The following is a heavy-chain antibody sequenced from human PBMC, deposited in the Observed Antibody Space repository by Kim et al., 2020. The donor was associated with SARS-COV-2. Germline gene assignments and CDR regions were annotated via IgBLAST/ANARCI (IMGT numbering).Heavy chain of an antibody. CDR3: AKEYCSGGSCYSSPPYYYYGMDV. D-gene: IGHD2-15*01. V-gene: IGHV3-23*01. Sequence: GGSLRLSCAASGFTFSSYAMSWVRQAPGKGLEWVSAISGSGGSTYYADSVKGRFTISRDNSKNTLYLQMNSLRAEDTAVYYCAKEYCSGGSCYSSPPYYYYGMDVWGQGTTVTVSS. CDR2: ISGSGGST. CDR1: GFTFSSYA. J-gene: IGHJ6*02.